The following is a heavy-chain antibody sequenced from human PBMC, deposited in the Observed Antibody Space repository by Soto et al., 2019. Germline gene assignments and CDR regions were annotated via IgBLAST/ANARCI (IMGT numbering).Heavy chain of an antibody. CDR3: ARDRRITIFGVGSIPFDY. D-gene: IGHD3-3*01. Sequence: GASVKASCTASGYTFSSYGFSWVRQAPRQRLEWMGWISAYNGNTNYAQKLQGRLTMTTDTSTSTAYMDLRSLRSDDTAVYYCARDRRITIFGVGSIPFDYWGQGTLVTVSS. J-gene: IGHJ4*02. CDR1: GYTFSSYG. CDR2: ISAYNGNT. V-gene: IGHV1-18*01.